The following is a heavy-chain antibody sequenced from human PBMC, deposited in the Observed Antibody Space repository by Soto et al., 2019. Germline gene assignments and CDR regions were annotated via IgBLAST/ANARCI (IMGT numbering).Heavy chain of an antibody. CDR3: ASPMTTVTSRYYYYYYGMDV. CDR1: GFTFSSYE. V-gene: IGHV3-48*03. J-gene: IGHJ6*02. CDR2: ISSSGSTI. Sequence: VGSLRLSCSASGFTFSSYEMNWVRQAPGKGLEWVSYISSSGSTIYDADSVKGRFTISRDNAKNSLYLQMNSLRAEDTAVYYCASPMTTVTSRYYYYYYGMDVWGQGTTVTVSS. D-gene: IGHD4-17*01.